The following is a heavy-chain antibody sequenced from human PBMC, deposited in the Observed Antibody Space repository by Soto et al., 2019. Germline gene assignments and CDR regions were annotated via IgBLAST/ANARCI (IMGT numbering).Heavy chain of an antibody. CDR1: GFTFSNYY. J-gene: IGHJ4*02. CDR2: ISSTGRTI. CDR3: ARSYSSGWEFDY. D-gene: IGHD6-19*01. V-gene: IGHV3-11*01. Sequence: GGSLRLSCGASGFTFSNYYMSWIRQAPGKGLEWVSYISSTGRTIYYADAVKGRFTVSRDNAQNSLSLKLNSLRVEDTAVYYCARSYSSGWEFDYWGQGTQVTVSS.